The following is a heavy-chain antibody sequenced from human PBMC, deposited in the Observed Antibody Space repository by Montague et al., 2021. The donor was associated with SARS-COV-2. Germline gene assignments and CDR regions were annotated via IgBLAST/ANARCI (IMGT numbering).Heavy chain of an antibody. V-gene: IGHV4-31*11. CDR3: VRDGGLRFSEGAMDV. J-gene: IGHJ6*02. CDR2: VYSGGTT. D-gene: IGHD3-3*01. Sequence: TLSLTCAVYGGSLSGYYWSWIRPPPGKGLEWIGYVYSGGTTYYNPSLKSRVTISEDMSKNQFSLRLTSVTAADTAVYYCVRDGGLRFSEGAMDVWGQGTTVTVSS. CDR1: GGSLSGYY.